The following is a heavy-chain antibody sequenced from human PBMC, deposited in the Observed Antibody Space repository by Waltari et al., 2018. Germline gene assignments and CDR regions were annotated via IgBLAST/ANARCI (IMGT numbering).Heavy chain of an antibody. CDR2: IDSNGIT. V-gene: IGHV4-59*01. Sequence: QVQLLESGPGLVKPSETLSLTCTVSGGSMNGYFWHWIRQPPGKGLEWIGYIDSNGITDYDPSLKSRVTISVDTSKNQFSLRLTSVTSADTASYYCAREIYGGNSRPFDFWGQGALVTVSS. J-gene: IGHJ4*02. D-gene: IGHD2-21*02. CDR3: AREIYGGNSRPFDF. CDR1: GGSMNGYF.